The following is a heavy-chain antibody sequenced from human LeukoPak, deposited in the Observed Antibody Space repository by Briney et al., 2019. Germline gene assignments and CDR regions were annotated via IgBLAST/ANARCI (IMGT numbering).Heavy chain of an antibody. D-gene: IGHD3-10*01. CDR1: GFTFSSYW. J-gene: IGHJ4*02. CDR3: ARDQDGSGSYYRSGHHY. Sequence: GGSLRLSCAASGFTFSSYWMSWVRQAPGKGLEWVAAISYDGSNKYYADSVKGRFTISRDNSKNTLYLQMNSLRAEDTAVYYCARDQDGSGSYYRSGHHYWGQGTLVTVSS. CDR2: ISYDGSNK. V-gene: IGHV3-30-3*01.